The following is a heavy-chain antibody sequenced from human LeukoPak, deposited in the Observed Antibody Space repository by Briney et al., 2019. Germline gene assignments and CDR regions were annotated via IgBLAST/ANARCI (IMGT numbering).Heavy chain of an antibody. D-gene: IGHD3-10*01. CDR2: IYYTGST. J-gene: IGHJ4*02. CDR3: ASTYFGSGSYPLDY. V-gene: IGHV4-61*08. Sequence: SSETLSLTCTVSGGSISSGDYYWSWIRQPPGKGLEWIGYIYYTGSTNYNPSLKSRVPISIDTSKTQFSLKLSSVTAADTAVYYCASTYFGSGSYPLDYWGQGTLVTVSS. CDR1: GGSISSGDYY.